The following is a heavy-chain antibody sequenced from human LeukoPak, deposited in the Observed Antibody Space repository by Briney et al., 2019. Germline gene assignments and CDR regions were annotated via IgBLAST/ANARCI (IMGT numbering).Heavy chain of an antibody. J-gene: IGHJ4*02. V-gene: IGHV4-4*07. D-gene: IGHD1-26*01. CDR3: ARDYLVGAPLDS. CDR1: GVSITNYY. CDR2: MYISGST. Sequence: SETLSLTCTVSGVSITNYYWAWLRQPAGKGLEWIGRMYISGSTNYNPSLKSRVTISIDKPKNQFSLKLRSVTAADTALYYCARDYLVGAPLDSWGQGTLVTVSS.